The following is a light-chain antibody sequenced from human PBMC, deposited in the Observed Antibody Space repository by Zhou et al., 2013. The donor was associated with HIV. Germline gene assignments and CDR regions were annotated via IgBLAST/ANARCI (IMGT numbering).Light chain of an antibody. CDR3: QQSFGTLRT. CDR2: AAS. Sequence: DIQMTQSPSSLSASLGDRVTITCRASQSISNYLHWYQQKPGKAPKLLIYAASILQFGVPDQGSVAVGSGTDFTLTISGLQPEDFATYYCQQSFGTLRTFGQG. CDR1: QSISNY. J-gene: IGKJ1*01. V-gene: IGKV1-39*01.